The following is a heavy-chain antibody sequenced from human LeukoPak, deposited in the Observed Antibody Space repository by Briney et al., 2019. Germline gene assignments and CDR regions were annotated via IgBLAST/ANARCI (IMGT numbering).Heavy chain of an antibody. J-gene: IGHJ4*02. D-gene: IGHD3-3*01. CDR3: ARSYYDFWSGYSSRVLDY. CDR2: INRNSGGT. V-gene: IGHV1-2*02. Sequence: GASVKVSCKASGYTFTGYYMHWVRQAPGQGLEWMGWINRNSGGTNYAQKFQGRVTMTRDTSISTAYMELSRLRSDDTAVYYCARSYYDFWSGYSSRVLDYWGQGTLVTVSS. CDR1: GYTFTGYY.